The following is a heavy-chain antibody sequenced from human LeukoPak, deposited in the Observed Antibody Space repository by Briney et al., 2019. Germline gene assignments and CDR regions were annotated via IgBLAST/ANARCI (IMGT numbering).Heavy chain of an antibody. J-gene: IGHJ4*02. CDR1: GFTFSSYW. Sequence: GGSLRLSCAASGFTFSSYWMSWVRQAPGKGLEWVANIKQDGSEKYYVDSVKGRFTISRDNAKNSLYLQMNSLRAEDTAVYYCARASLYYYNSSGYLTWGQGTLVTVSS. CDR2: IKQDGSEK. CDR3: ARASLYYYNSSGYLT. V-gene: IGHV3-7*01. D-gene: IGHD3-22*01.